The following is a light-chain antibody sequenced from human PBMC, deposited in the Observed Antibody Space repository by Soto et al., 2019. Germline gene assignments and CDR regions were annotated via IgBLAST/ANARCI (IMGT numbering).Light chain of an antibody. CDR3: QQTFSPPYT. Sequence: DIQMTQSLSSLSASVGDTVTITCRASQSISNSLSWYQQKPGKAPKFLIYVASTLQRGVTSRFSGSGSGTDFTLTISSLQPEDVGTYYWQQTFSPPYTFGQGTKLEIK. V-gene: IGKV1-39*01. CDR2: VAS. J-gene: IGKJ2*01. CDR1: QSISNS.